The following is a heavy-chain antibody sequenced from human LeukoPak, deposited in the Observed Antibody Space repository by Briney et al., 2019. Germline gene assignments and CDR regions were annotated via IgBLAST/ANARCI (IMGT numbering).Heavy chain of an antibody. CDR2: INHSGST. V-gene: IGHV4-34*01. Sequence: ETLSLTCAVYGGSFSGYYWSWIRQPPGKGLEWIGEINHSGSTNYNPSLKSRVTISVDTSKNQFSLKLSSVSAADTAVYYCARQTPGYCSGGSCYHRLFDYWGQGTLVTVSS. CDR1: GGSFSGYY. D-gene: IGHD2-15*01. J-gene: IGHJ4*02. CDR3: ARQTPGYCSGGSCYHRLFDY.